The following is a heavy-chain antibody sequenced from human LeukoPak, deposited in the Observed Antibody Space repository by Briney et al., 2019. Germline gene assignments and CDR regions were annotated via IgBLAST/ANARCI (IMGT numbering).Heavy chain of an antibody. V-gene: IGHV3-23*01. D-gene: IGHD3-10*01. J-gene: IGHJ4*02. Sequence: GGSLRLSCVDSTLSVGGSFVSWVRQAPGKGLEWVSGISGSGESTYFADFAKGRFTISRDNSRNTMYLQMNSLRVADTAVYYCARDHRGELFTPFGYWGQGMLVTVSS. CDR1: TLSVGGSF. CDR2: ISGSGEST. CDR3: ARDHRGELFTPFGY.